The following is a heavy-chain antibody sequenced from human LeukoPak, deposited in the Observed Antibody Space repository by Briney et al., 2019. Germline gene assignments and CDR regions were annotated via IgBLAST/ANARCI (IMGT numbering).Heavy chain of an antibody. V-gene: IGHV3-66*02. CDR1: GFTVSSNY. Sequence: GGSLRLSCAASGFTVSSNYMSWVRQAPGKGLEWVSVIYSGGSTYYADSVKGRFTISRDNSKNTLYLQMNSLRAEDTAVYYCARGGVIVATAATEAFALDYWGQGTLVTVSS. D-gene: IGHD5-12*01. CDR3: ARGGVIVATAATEAFALDY. CDR2: IYSGGST. J-gene: IGHJ4*02.